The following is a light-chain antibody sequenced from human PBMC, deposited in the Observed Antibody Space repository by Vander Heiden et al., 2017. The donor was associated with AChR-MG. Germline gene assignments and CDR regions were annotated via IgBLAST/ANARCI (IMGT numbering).Light chain of an antibody. V-gene: IGKV1-39*01. Sequence: DIQMTQSPSYLSASVGDSVTIICRASQDVTNFLNWYQQRPGKAPNLLIYAASTLQSGVPSRFRGSGSWTEFTLTISSLQPDDFATYYCQQSYSTFRTFGQGTKVEVK. CDR3: QQSYSTFRT. CDR2: AAS. CDR1: QDVTNF. J-gene: IGKJ1*01.